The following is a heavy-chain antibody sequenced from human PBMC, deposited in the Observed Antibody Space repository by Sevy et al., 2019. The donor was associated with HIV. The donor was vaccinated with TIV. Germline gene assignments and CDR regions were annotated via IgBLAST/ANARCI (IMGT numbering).Heavy chain of an antibody. CDR1: GFTFSSYG. D-gene: IGHD3-10*01. J-gene: IGHJ4*02. Sequence: GGSLRLSCAASGFTFSSYGMHWVHQAPGKELEWVALIWYDGTNKYYADSVKGRFTISRDNSKNTLYLQMNSLRAEDTAVYYCASGAYYYASRSQNFDYWGPGTLVTVSS. V-gene: IGHV3-33*01. CDR3: ASGAYYYASRSQNFDY. CDR2: IWYDGTNK.